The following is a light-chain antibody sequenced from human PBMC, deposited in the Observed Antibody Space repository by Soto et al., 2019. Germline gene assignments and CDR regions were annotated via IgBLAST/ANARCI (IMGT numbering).Light chain of an antibody. J-gene: IGKJ1*01. V-gene: IGKV1-5*01. CDR3: QRYNSNSRT. CDR2: DAS. Sequence: DIQMTQSPSTLSASVGDRVTITCRASQNVNSWVAWYQQKPGKAPKFLIYDASNLESGVPSRFSGRGSWTEFTLTISSLQPDDFATYYCQRYNSNSRTFGQGTRV. CDR1: QNVNSW.